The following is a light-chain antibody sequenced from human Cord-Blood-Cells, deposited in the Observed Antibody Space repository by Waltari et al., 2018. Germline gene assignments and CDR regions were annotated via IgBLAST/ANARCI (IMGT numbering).Light chain of an antibody. CDR1: QSLLHSNGYNY. Sequence: DIVMTQSPLSLPVTPGEPASIPFRSSQSLLHSNGYNYLDWYLQEPGQSPQLLIYLGSNRSSGVPDRFSGSGSGTDFTLKISRVEAEDVGVYYCMQALQTPRTFGQGTKVEIK. CDR3: MQALQTPRT. CDR2: LGS. V-gene: IGKV2-28*01. J-gene: IGKJ1*01.